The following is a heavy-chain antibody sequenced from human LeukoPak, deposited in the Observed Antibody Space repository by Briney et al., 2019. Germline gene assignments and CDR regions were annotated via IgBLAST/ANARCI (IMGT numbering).Heavy chain of an antibody. V-gene: IGHV4-34*01. CDR1: GGSFSGYY. Sequence: PSETLSLTCAVYGGSFSGYYWSWIRQPPGEGLEWIGEINHSGSTNYNPSLKSRVTISVDTSKNQFSLKLSSVTAADTAVYYCARGAAWIQLWRSYYFDYWGQGTLVTVSS. CDR3: ARGAAWIQLWRSYYFDY. J-gene: IGHJ4*02. D-gene: IGHD5-18*01. CDR2: INHSGST.